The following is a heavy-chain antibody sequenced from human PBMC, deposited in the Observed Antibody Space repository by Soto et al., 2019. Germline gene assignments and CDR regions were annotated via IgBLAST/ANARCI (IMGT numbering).Heavy chain of an antibody. D-gene: IGHD3-22*01. J-gene: IGHJ4*02. CDR1: GFTVSSNY. CDR3: ARASRNYYDSSGYLYYFDY. CDR2: IYSGGST. Sequence: GGSLRLSCAASGFTVSSNYMSWVRQAPGKGLEWVSVIYSGGSTYYADSVKGRFTISRDNSKNTLYLQMNSLRAEDTAVCYCARASRNYYDSSGYLYYFDYWGQGTLVTVS. V-gene: IGHV3-66*01.